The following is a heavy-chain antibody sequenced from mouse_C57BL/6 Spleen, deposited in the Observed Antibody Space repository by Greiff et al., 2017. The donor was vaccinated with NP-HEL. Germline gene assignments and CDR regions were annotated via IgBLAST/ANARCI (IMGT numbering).Heavy chain of an antibody. D-gene: IGHD1-1*01. J-gene: IGHJ3*01. CDR1: GYTFTDYY. CDR3: AYYYGSSYAWFAY. V-gene: IGHV1-26*01. Sequence: VQLQQSGPELVKPGASVKISCKASGYTFTDYYMNWVKQSHGKSLEWIGDINPNNGGTSYNQKFKGKATLTVDKSSSTAYMELRSLTSEDSAVYYCAYYYGSSYAWFAYWGQGTLVTVSA. CDR2: INPNNGGT.